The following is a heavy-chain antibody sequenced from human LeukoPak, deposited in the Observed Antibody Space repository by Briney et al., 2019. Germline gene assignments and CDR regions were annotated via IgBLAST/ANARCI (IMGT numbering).Heavy chain of an antibody. D-gene: IGHD5-24*01. J-gene: IGHJ4*02. Sequence: GGSLRLSCAASGFTFSSYAMHWVRQAPGKGLEWVAVISYDGSNKYYADSVKGRFTISRDNSTNTLYLQMNSLRAEDTAVYYCARGTRLDGYNPAPADYWGQGTLVTVSS. V-gene: IGHV3-30-3*01. CDR3: ARGTRLDGYNPAPADY. CDR2: ISYDGSNK. CDR1: GFTFSSYA.